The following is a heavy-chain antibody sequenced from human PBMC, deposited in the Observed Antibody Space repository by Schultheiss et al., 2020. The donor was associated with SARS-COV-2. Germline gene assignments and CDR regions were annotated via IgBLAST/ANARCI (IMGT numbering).Heavy chain of an antibody. D-gene: IGHD6-19*01. Sequence: GGSLRLSCKGSGYSFTSYWIGWVRQMPGKGLEWMGRIDPSDSYTNYSPSFQGQVTISADKSISTAYLQWSSLKASDTAMYYCARHASSSGWYYYYYGMDVWGQGTTVTVSS. CDR1: GYSFTSYW. CDR2: IDPSDSYT. V-gene: IGHV5-10-1*04. CDR3: ARHASSSGWYYYYYGMDV. J-gene: IGHJ6*02.